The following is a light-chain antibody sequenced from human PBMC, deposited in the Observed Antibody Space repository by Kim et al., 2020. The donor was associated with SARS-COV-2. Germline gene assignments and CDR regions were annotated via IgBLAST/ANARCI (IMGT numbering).Light chain of an antibody. CDR1: QGISNY. CDR2: AAS. Sequence: ASVGDRVTITCLASQGISNYLAWYQQRPGKVPKLLIYAASTLQSGVPSRFSGGGSGTDFTLTISSLQPEDVATYYCQKYNSAPLTFGGGTKVDIK. J-gene: IGKJ4*01. V-gene: IGKV1-27*01. CDR3: QKYNSAPLT.